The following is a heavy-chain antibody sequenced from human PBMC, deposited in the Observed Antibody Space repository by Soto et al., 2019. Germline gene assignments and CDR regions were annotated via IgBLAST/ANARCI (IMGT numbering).Heavy chain of an antibody. V-gene: IGHV4-34*01. CDR3: ARVGDDCSSTSCYLGRYYYYYMDV. Sequence: STTRSVTWVPNDASSSGYYWSWIRHPPGKGLEWIGEINHSGSTNYNPSLKSRVTISVDTSKNQFSLKLSSVTAADTAVYYCARVGDDCSSTSCYLGRYYYYYMDVWGKGTTVT. D-gene: IGHD2-2*01. J-gene: IGHJ6*03. CDR1: DASSSGYY. CDR2: INHSGST.